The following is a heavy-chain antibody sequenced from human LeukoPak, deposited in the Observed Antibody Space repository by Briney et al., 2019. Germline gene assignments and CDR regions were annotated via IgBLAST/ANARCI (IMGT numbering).Heavy chain of an antibody. CDR2: IGTSSTTI. CDR1: GFTFSCYT. CDR3: ARFAAGGSYYYYMDV. J-gene: IGHJ6*03. V-gene: IGHV3-48*01. Sequence: EGSLRVSCAASGFTFSCYTMNWVRQPPGKGLEWVSNIGTSSTTIYYADSVKGRFTISRDNAKNSLYLQMNSLRADDTAVYYCARFAAGGSYYYYMDVWGKGTTVTVSS. D-gene: IGHD6-25*01.